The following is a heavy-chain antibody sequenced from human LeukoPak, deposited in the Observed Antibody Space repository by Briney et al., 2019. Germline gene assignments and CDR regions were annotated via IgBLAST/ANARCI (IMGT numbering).Heavy chain of an antibody. V-gene: IGHV3-23*01. J-gene: IGHJ4*02. Sequence: GGSLRLSCAASGFNFSSYAMSWVRRAPGKGLEWVSAISGSGGSTYYADSVKGRFTISRDNSKNTLYLQMNSLRAEDTAVYYCAKGYDDGDFDYWGQGTLVTVSS. CDR3: AKGYDDGDFDY. CDR1: GFNFSSYA. D-gene: IGHD5-12*01. CDR2: ISGSGGST.